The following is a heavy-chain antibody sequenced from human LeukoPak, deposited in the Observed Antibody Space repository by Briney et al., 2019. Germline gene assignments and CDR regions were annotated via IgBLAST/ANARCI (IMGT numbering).Heavy chain of an antibody. V-gene: IGHV4-39*07. CDR3: AREWFSNWFDP. Sequence: SETLSLTCTVSGGSISNSSYYWGWIRQPPGKGLEWIGSIYYSGSTYYNPSLKSRVTISVDTSKNQFSLKLSSVTAADTAVYYCAREWFSNWFDPWGQGTLVTVSS. CDR1: GGSISNSSYY. J-gene: IGHJ5*02. CDR2: IYYSGST. D-gene: IGHD3-10*01.